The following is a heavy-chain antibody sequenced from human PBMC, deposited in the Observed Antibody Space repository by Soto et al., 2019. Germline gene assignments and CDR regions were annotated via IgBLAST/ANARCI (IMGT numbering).Heavy chain of an antibody. CDR2: MTPNSGHT. V-gene: IGHV1-8*01. CDR3: ATGVEEDSGSGSYGYMDV. D-gene: IGHD3-10*01. CDR1: GYTFSSFD. Sequence: QVQLVQSGAEVRKPGASVKVSCKASGYTFSSFDINWVRQAAGHGLEWMGWMTPNSGHTGYAQKFQGRVTMTRNTSTSTVYMELSSLTSEDTAVYYCATGVEEDSGSGSYGYMDVCGRGTTVTVSS. J-gene: IGHJ6*03.